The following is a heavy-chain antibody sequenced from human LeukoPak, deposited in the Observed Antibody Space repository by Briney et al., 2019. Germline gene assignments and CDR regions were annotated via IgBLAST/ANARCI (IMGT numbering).Heavy chain of an antibody. CDR3: ARMWDRDCFDY. Sequence: SETLSLTCTVSGGSISSGSYHWSWIRQPAGKGLEWIGRIYTSGSINYNPSLKSRVTISADTSKNQFSLKLSSVTAADTAVYYCARMWDRDCFDYWGQGTLVTVSS. CDR1: GGSISSGSYH. D-gene: IGHD1-26*01. CDR2: IYTSGSI. J-gene: IGHJ4*02. V-gene: IGHV4-61*02.